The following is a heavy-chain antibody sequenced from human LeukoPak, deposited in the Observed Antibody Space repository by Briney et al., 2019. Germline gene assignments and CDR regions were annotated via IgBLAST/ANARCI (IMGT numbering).Heavy chain of an antibody. CDR2: INHSGST. CDR1: GGSFSGYY. J-gene: IGHJ4*02. D-gene: IGHD6-19*01. Sequence: SETLSLTCAVYGGSFSGYYWSWIRQPPGKGLEWIGEINHSGSTNYNPSLKSRVTISVDTSKNQFSLKLSSVTAADTAVHYCARGAAHSSGHDYWGQGTLVTASS. V-gene: IGHV4-34*01. CDR3: ARGAAHSSGHDY.